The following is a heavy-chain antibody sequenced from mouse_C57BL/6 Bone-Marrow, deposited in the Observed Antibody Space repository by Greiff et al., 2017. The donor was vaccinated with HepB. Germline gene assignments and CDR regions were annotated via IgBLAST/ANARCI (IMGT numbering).Heavy chain of an antibody. CDR3: VRPRRGEYDVDY. J-gene: IGHJ4*01. D-gene: IGHD6-1*01. Sequence: EVQLVESGGGLVQPKGSLKLSCAASGFSFNTYAMNWVRQAPGKGLEWVARIRSKSNNYASYYADSVKDRFTISRDDSESMLYLQMSNLKAEDTAMYYCVRPRRGEYDVDYWGQGTSVTVSS. CDR2: IRSKSNNYAS. CDR1: GFSFNTYA. V-gene: IGHV10-1*01.